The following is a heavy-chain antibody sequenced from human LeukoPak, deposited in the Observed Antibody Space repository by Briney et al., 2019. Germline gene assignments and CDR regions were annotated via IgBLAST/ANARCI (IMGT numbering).Heavy chain of an antibody. Sequence: PGGSLRLSCAASGFTLSSYEMNWVRQAPGKGLEWISYINSGGTIYYADSVKGRFTISRDNAKNSLYLQMNSLRAEDTAVYYCARDGGYCSSTSCYPSGWFDPWGQGTLVTVSS. CDR3: ARDGGYCSSTSCYPSGWFDP. CDR2: INSGGTI. V-gene: IGHV3-48*03. CDR1: GFTLSSYE. J-gene: IGHJ5*02. D-gene: IGHD2-2*01.